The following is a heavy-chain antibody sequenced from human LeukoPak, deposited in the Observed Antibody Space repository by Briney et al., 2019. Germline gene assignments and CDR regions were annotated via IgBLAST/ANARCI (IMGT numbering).Heavy chain of an antibody. V-gene: IGHV3-21*06. J-gene: IGHJ4*02. CDR1: GFTFSDSY. Sequence: GGSLRLSCAASGFTFSDSYMTWVRQAPGKGLEWVSSISGGSTSIDYADSVKGRFTISRDNANNSLYLQMNSLRAEDTAVYYCTRDPQPGSYYPWYFAYWGQGTLVTVSS. CDR3: TRDPQPGSYYPWYFAY. D-gene: IGHD3-10*01. CDR2: ISGGSTSI.